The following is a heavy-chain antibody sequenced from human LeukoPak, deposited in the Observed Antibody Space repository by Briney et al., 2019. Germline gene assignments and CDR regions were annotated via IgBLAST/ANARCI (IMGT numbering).Heavy chain of an antibody. D-gene: IGHD3-10*01. J-gene: IGHJ6*02. CDR1: GGSISSYY. CDR3: ARETSPNGSGFGMDV. CDR2: IYYSGST. Sequence: SETLSLTCTVSGGSISSYYWSWIRQPPGKGLEWIGYIYYSGSTNYNPSLKSRVTISVDTSKNQFSLKLSSVTAADTAVYYCARETSPNGSGFGMDVWGQGTTDTVSS. V-gene: IGHV4-59*01.